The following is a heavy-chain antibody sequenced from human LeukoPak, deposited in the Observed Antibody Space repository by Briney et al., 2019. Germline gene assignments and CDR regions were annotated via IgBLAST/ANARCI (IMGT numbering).Heavy chain of an antibody. CDR2: IIPIFGTA. CDR3: ARGWFGEIPFLDF. V-gene: IGHV1-69*05. Sequence: SVKVSCKASGGTFSSYAISWVRQAPGQGLEWMGGIIPIFGTANYAQKFQGRVTMTRDTSINTAYMELSSLTSEDTAVYYCARGWFGEIPFLDFWGQGTLVTVSS. D-gene: IGHD3-10*01. CDR1: GGTFSSYA. J-gene: IGHJ4*02.